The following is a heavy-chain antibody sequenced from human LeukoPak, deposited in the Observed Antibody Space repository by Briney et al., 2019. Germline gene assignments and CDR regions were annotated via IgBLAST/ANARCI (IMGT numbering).Heavy chain of an antibody. D-gene: IGHD3-22*01. CDR1: GFTFTNCA. CDR3: AKGGYDKYYLDN. Sequence: GGSLRLSCTASGFTFTNCALSWVRQAPGKGLEWVSTISVGGDSTYYADSVKGRFTISRDNSMNTLYLQMNSLRVEDTAVYYCAKGGYDKYYLDNWGQGTLVTVSS. J-gene: IGHJ4*02. CDR2: ISVGGDST. V-gene: IGHV3-23*01.